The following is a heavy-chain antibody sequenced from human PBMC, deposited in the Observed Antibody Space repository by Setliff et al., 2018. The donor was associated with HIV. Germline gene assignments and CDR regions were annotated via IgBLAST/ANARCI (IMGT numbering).Heavy chain of an antibody. CDR3: ARVSRSGWFFDW. J-gene: IGHJ4*02. Sequence: ASVKVSCKASGYNFSSNGISWVRQAPGQGLEWMGWISNYNGYTKYAQKVQDRVTMTKDTPTSTAYMELRSLRSDDTAVYHCARVSRSGWFFDWWGQGSLVTVSS. CDR1: GYNFSSNG. D-gene: IGHD6-19*01. V-gene: IGHV1-18*01. CDR2: ISNYNGYT.